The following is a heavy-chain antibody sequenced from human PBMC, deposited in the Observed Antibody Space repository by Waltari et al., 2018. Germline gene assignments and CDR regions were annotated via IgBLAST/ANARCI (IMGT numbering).Heavy chain of an antibody. V-gene: IGHV1-2*02. D-gene: IGHD3-9*01. CDR2: IKPDSGVT. CDR3: VRDFDWGPDY. Sequence: QVQLVQSGAEVMKPGASVKVPCKTSGYSFSDHYLHWVRQAPGQGLDWMGWIKPDSGVTYYAQEFQGRVTLTGDMSISTVYMDFSSLTSDDTAIYYCVRDFDWGPDYWGQGTLVTVSS. J-gene: IGHJ4*02. CDR1: GYSFSDHY.